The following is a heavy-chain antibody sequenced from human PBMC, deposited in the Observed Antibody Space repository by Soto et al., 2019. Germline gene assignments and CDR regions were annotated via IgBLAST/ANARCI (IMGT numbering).Heavy chain of an antibody. J-gene: IGHJ6*03. Sequence: EVQLVESGGGLVQPGGSLRLSCAASGFTVSSNYMSWVRQAPGKGLEWVSVIYSGGSTYYGDSVKGRCAISRDNSKNTLYLQMNSLRAEDTAVYYCARDTEIAVAGLYYYYYYMDVWGKGTTVTVSS. D-gene: IGHD6-19*01. CDR3: ARDTEIAVAGLYYYYYYMDV. CDR1: GFTVSSNY. CDR2: IYSGGST. V-gene: IGHV3-66*01.